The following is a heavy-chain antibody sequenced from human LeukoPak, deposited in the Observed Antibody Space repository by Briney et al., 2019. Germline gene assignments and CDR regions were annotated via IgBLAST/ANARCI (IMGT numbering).Heavy chain of an antibody. CDR2: IKQDGSGQ. Sequence: RPGGSLRLSCAVSGFTLTSYPMHWVRQAPGKGLEWVASIKQDGSGQYYVDSVKGRFTISRDNAKNSLYLQMNSLRAEDTAVYYCARDAYSSSWPRADWGQGTLVTVSS. CDR1: GFTLTSYP. V-gene: IGHV3-7*03. D-gene: IGHD6-13*01. CDR3: ARDAYSSSWPRAD. J-gene: IGHJ4*02.